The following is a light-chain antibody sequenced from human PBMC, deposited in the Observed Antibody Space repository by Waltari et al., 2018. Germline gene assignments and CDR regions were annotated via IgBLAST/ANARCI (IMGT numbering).Light chain of an antibody. CDR3: QQYNNWPPWT. J-gene: IGKJ1*01. CDR2: GAS. CDR1: QSVSSN. Sequence: EILMTHPPATLSCPPGERATLSCRASQSVSSNLAWYQQKPGQAPRLLIYGASTRATGIPARFSGSGSGTEFTLTISSLQSEDFAVYYCQQYNNWPPWTFGQGTKVEIK. V-gene: IGKV3-15*01.